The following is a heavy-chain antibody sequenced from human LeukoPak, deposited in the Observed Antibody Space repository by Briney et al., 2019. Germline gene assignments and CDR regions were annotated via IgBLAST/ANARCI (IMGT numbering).Heavy chain of an antibody. CDR3: ARAPWYYYDSSGYYYEGHFDY. D-gene: IGHD3-22*01. V-gene: IGHV3-21*01. Sequence: GGSLRLSCAASGFTFSSYSMNWVRQAPGKGLEWVSSISSSSSYIYYADSVKGRFTISRDNSKNTLYLQMNSLRAEDTAVYYCARAPWYYYDSSGYYYEGHFDYWGQGTLVTVSS. J-gene: IGHJ4*02. CDR1: GFTFSSYS. CDR2: ISSSSSYI.